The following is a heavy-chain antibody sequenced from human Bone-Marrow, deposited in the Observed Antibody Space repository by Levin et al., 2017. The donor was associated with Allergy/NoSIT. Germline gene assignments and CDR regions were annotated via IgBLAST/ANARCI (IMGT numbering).Heavy chain of an antibody. D-gene: IGHD2-8*01. CDR1: GFTFNSYS. CDR3: AKAAGYCATATCYRFDH. V-gene: IGHV3-23*01. Sequence: GESLKISCAASGFTFNSYSMNWVRQAPGKGLEWVSTIIGSGYNAFYADSVKGRFTISRDNSRNTLYLHMDSLRAEDTAIYYCAKAAGYCATATCYRFDHWGQGALVTVSS. CDR2: IIGSGYNA. J-gene: IGHJ4*02.